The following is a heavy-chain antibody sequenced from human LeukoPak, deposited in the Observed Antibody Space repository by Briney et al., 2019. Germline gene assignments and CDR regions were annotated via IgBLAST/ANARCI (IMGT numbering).Heavy chain of an antibody. D-gene: IGHD3-9*01. Sequence: GGSLRLSCAASGFTFSSYAMSWVRQAPGKGLEWMALIWYDGSNKYYADSVKGRFTISRDNSKNTLYLQMNSLRAEDTAVYYCSREYFDWSRNYYYGMDVWGQGTTVTVSS. CDR3: SREYFDWSRNYYYGMDV. J-gene: IGHJ6*02. V-gene: IGHV3-33*08. CDR2: IWYDGSNK. CDR1: GFTFSSYA.